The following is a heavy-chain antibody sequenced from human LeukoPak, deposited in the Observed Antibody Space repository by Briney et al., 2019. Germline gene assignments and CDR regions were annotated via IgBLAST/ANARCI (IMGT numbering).Heavy chain of an antibody. D-gene: IGHD5-18*01. CDR1: GFTFSSYA. V-gene: IGHV3-30*04. CDR2: ISYDGSNK. J-gene: IGHJ4*02. Sequence: PGRSLRLSRVASGFTFSSYAMHWVRQAPGKGLEWVAVISYDGSNKYYADSVKGRFTISRDNSKNTLYLQMNSLRAEDTAVYYCARVSGQLWFPVDYWGQGTLVTVSS. CDR3: ARVSGQLWFPVDY.